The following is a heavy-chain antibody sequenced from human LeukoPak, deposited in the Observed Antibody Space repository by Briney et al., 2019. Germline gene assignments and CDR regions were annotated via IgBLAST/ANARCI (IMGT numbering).Heavy chain of an antibody. Sequence: SVKVSCKASGGSLNSHIFTWVRQAPGQGLEWMGKITPVIDVSKYVQKFQGRLTITADKSTATVYMELSGLKSDDTAVYYCARVNLRGSQYNWFDPWGQGTLVTVSS. CDR1: GGSLNSHI. CDR3: ARVNLRGSQYNWFDP. CDR2: ITPVIDVS. V-gene: IGHV1-69*02. J-gene: IGHJ5*02. D-gene: IGHD1-26*01.